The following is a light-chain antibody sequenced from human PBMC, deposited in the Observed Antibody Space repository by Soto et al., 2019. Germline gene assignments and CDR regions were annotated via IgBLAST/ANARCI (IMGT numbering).Light chain of an antibody. J-gene: IGLJ1*01. Sequence: QSALTQPASVSGSPGQSITISCTGTSSDVGSYNLVSWYQQHPGKAPKLMNYDGSKRPSGVSNRFSGSKSGNAASLTISGLQAEDEADYYCCSYAGSSTYVFGTGTKLTVL. V-gene: IGLV2-23*01. CDR1: SSDVGSYNL. CDR2: DGS. CDR3: CSYAGSSTYV.